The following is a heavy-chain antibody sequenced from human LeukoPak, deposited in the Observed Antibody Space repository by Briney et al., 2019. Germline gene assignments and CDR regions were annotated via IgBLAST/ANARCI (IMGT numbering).Heavy chain of an antibody. CDR3: ARSWDNWNYGMDV. CDR2: IYTSGST. CDR1: GGSISSYY. V-gene: IGHV4-4*09. J-gene: IGHJ6*02. D-gene: IGHD1-1*01. Sequence: SETLSLTCTVSGGSISSYYWSWIRQPPGKGLEWIGYIYTSGSTNYNPSLKSRVTISVDTSKNQFSLKLSSVTAADTAVYYCARSWDNWNYGMDVWGQGTTVTVSS.